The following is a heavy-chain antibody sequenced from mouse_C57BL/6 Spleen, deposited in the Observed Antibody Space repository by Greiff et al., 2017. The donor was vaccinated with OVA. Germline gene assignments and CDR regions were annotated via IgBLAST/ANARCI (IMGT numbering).Heavy chain of an antibody. Sequence: EVQLVESGGGLVKPGGSLKLSCAASGFTFSSYAMSWVRQTPEKRLEWVATISDGGSYTYYPDNVKGRFTISRDNAKNNLYLQMSHLKSEDTAMYYCARGRLRYYFDYWGQGTTLTVSS. CDR1: GFTFSSYA. D-gene: IGHD1-1*01. V-gene: IGHV5-4*01. CDR2: ISDGGSYT. J-gene: IGHJ2*01. CDR3: ARGRLRYYFDY.